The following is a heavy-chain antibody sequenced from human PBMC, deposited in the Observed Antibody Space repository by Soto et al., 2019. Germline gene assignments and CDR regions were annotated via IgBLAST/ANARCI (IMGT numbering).Heavy chain of an antibody. V-gene: IGHV1-69*12. CDR2: IIPIFGTA. D-gene: IGHD3-22*01. J-gene: IGHJ4*02. CDR3: ARIQYYYDSSGYYPPFDY. CDR1: GGTFSSYA. Sequence: QVQLVQSGAEVKKPGSSVKVSCKASGGTFSSYAISWVRQAPGQGLEWMGGIIPIFGTANYAQKFQGRVTITADESTSTAYMELSSLRSEDTAVYYCARIQYYYDSSGYYPPFDYWGQGTLVTVSS.